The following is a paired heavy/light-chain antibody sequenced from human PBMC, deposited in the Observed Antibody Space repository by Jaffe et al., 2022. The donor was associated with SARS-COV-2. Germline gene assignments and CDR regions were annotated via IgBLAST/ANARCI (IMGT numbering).Light chain of an antibody. CDR2: KAS. V-gene: IGKV1-5*03. J-gene: IGKJ2*01. CDR1: QSISTW. CDR3: QHYNSYMYT. Sequence: DIQLTQSPSTLSASVGDRVTITCRASQSISTWVAWYQQKPGKAPKLLIYKASTLERGVPSRFRGSGSGTEFTLTISSLQPDDFAIYHCQHYNSYMYTFGQGTRLDIK.
Heavy chain of an antibody. V-gene: IGHV2-5*02. J-gene: IGHJ4*02. CDR2: FSWDDDK. D-gene: IGHD2-15*01. CDR3: ARVVVPATGAFDF. CDR1: GFSLGSSGVA. Sequence: QITLKESGPTLVKPTQTLTLTCTFSGFSLGSSGVAVGWLRQPPGKALEWIALFSWDDDKRYSPSLRSRVTITTDTSKSQVVLTMTNMDPVDTATYFCARVVVPATGAFDFWGQGTLVTVSS.